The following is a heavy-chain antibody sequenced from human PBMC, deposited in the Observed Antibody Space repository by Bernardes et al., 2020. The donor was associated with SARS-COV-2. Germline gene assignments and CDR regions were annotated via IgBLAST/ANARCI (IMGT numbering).Heavy chain of an antibody. CDR3: ARGVLYLGYCSSTSCPYYFDY. V-gene: IGHV1-18*01. Sequence: ASVKVSCKASGYTFTSYGISWVRQAPGQGLEWMGWLSAYNGNTNYAQKLQGRVTMTTDTSTSTAYMELRSLRSDDTAVYYCARGVLYLGYCSSTSCPYYFDYWGQGTLVTVSS. CDR1: GYTFTSYG. D-gene: IGHD2-2*01. CDR2: LSAYNGNT. J-gene: IGHJ4*02.